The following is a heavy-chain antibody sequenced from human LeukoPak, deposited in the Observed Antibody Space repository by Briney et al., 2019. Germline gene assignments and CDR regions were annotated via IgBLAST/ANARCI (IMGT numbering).Heavy chain of an antibody. D-gene: IGHD2-8*01. CDR2: INHSGST. V-gene: IGHV4-34*01. Sequence: PSESLSLTCAVYGGSFSGYYWSWSRQPPGKGLEWIGEINHSGSTNYNPSLKSPVTISVDTSKNQFSLKLSSVTAADTAVYYCARGLMGTNGFWGQGTLVTVSS. J-gene: IGHJ4*02. CDR1: GGSFSGYY. CDR3: ARGLMGTNGF.